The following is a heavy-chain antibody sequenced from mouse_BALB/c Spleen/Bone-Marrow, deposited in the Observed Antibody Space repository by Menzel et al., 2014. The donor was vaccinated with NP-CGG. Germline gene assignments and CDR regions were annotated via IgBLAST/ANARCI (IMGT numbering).Heavy chain of an antibody. J-gene: IGHJ4*01. D-gene: IGHD4-1*01. CDR3: ARWEYYAMDY. CDR2: IDPANGNT. V-gene: IGHV14-3*02. Sequence: EVQLQQSGAELVKPGTSVKLSCTASGFNIKDTYMHWVKQRPEQGLEWIGRIDPANGNTKYDPKFQGKATITADTSSNTAYLQLSSLTSEDTAVYYCARWEYYAMDYWGQGTSVTVS. CDR1: GFNIKDTY.